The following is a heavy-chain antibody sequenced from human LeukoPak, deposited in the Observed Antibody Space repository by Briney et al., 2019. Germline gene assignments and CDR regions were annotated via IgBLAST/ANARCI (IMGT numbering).Heavy chain of an antibody. CDR1: GYTFSGYY. Sequence: ASVKASCKASGYTFSGYYIHWVRQAPGQGLEWMGRINPNSGGTNNAQKFQGRVTMTRDTSINTAYMELRRLRSDDTAVYYCARVARSIGYCSGGSCYSGWFDPWGQGTLVTVSS. V-gene: IGHV1-2*06. D-gene: IGHD2-15*01. J-gene: IGHJ5*02. CDR2: INPNSGGT. CDR3: ARVARSIGYCSGGSCYSGWFDP.